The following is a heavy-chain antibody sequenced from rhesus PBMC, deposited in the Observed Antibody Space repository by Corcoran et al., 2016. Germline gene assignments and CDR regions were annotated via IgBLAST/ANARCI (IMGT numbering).Heavy chain of an antibody. CDR2: IYGSGGGT. D-gene: IGHD1-1*01. CDR1: GGSISSSY. Sequence: QLQLQESGPGLVKPSETLSVTCAVSGGSISSSYWSWIRQPPGKGLVWIGYIYGSGGGTNSNPSLKNRVTISIDTSQNQFSLKLGSVTAADTAVYYCASLSWGSGSWGQGVLVTVSS. CDR3: ASLSWGSGS. V-gene: IGHV4-169*02. J-gene: IGHJ4*01.